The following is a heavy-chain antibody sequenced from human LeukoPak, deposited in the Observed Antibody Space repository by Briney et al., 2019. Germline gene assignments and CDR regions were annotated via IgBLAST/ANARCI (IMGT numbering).Heavy chain of an antibody. J-gene: IGHJ4*02. V-gene: IGHV3-23*01. D-gene: IGHD3-3*01. CDR3: AKAGGDFWSGYDPLASLFDY. CDR2: ISGSGGST. CDR1: GFTFSSYA. Sequence: ETGGSLRLSCAASGFTFSSYAMSWVRQAPGKGLEWVSAISGSGGSTYYADSVKGRFTISRDNSKNTLYLQMDSLRAEDTAVYYCAKAGGDFWSGYDPLASLFDYWGQGTLVTVSS.